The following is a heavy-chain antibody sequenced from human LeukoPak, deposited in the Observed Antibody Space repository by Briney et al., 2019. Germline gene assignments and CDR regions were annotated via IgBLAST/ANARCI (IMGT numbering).Heavy chain of an antibody. CDR2: IFPMFEKA. Sequence: ASVKVSCKASGYTFTSYGISWVRQAPGQGLEWMGGIFPMFEKANYAQKFQGRVTITADKSTNTGHMELSSLRSEDTAVYYCARGPQQWLGYYFYMDVWGKGTTVTVSS. CDR3: ARGPQQWLGYYFYMDV. CDR1: GYTFTSYG. J-gene: IGHJ6*03. V-gene: IGHV1-69*06. D-gene: IGHD6-19*01.